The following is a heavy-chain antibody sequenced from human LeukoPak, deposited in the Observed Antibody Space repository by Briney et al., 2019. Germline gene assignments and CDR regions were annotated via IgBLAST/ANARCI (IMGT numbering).Heavy chain of an antibody. CDR3: ARDPASGWYDY. CDR2: IYYSGST. V-gene: IGHV4-59*01. Sequence: SETLSLTCTVSGGSISSYYWSWIRQPPGKGLEWIGYIYYSGSTNYNPSLKSRVTVSVDTSKNQFSLKLSSVTAADTAVYYCARDPASGWYDYWGQGTLVSVSS. CDR1: GGSISSYY. J-gene: IGHJ4*02. D-gene: IGHD6-19*01.